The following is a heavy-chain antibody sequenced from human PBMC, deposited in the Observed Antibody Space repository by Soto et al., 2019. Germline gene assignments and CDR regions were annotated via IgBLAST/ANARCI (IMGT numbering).Heavy chain of an antibody. V-gene: IGHV4-4*02. D-gene: IGHD6-13*01. J-gene: IGHJ5*02. Sequence: QVQLQESGPGLVKPSGTLSLTCAVSSGSISSSNWWSWVRQPPGKGLEWIGEIYHSGSTNYNPSLKSRVTISVDKSKNLFSLKLSSVTAADTAVYYCARDLGYSSSWYRDNWFDPWGQGTLVTVSS. CDR2: IYHSGST. CDR3: ARDLGYSSSWYRDNWFDP. CDR1: SGSISSSNW.